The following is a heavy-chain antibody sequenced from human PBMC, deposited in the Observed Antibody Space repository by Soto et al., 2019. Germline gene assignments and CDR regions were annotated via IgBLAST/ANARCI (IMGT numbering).Heavy chain of an antibody. D-gene: IGHD4-17*01. CDR1: GGSLSNYG. CDR3: ARGDATNIVVTTYYAMDV. V-gene: IGHV1-69*12. Sequence: QVQLVQSGAEVKKPGSSVKVSCKASGGSLSNYGISWVRQAPGQGLEWMGAIIPVFGTPNYAQKFQDRVTITADESTTTVSMEVRSLTSEDTAVYYCARGDATNIVVTTYYAMDVWGQGTTVTVSS. J-gene: IGHJ6*02. CDR2: IIPVFGTP.